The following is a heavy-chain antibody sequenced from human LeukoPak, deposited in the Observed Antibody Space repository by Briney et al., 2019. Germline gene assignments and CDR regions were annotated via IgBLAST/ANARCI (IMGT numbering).Heavy chain of an antibody. CDR2: IYHSGST. Sequence: KSSGTLSLTCAVSGGSINSSNWWSWVRQPPGKGLEWIGEIYHSGSTNYNPSLRSRVTISVDTSKNQFSLKLKFVTAADTAVYYCAVCGEWPVPSAFDIWGPGTMVTVSS. J-gene: IGHJ3*02. V-gene: IGHV4-4*02. CDR3: AVCGEWPVPSAFDI. CDR1: GGSINSSNW. D-gene: IGHD6-19*01.